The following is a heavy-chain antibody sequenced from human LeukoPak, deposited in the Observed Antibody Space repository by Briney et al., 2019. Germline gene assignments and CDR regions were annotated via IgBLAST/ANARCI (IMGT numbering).Heavy chain of an antibody. CDR3: ARDASIGLDV. J-gene: IGHJ6*02. CDR2: ISDSGNT. CDR1: GFRSGGST. V-gene: IGHV3-21*01. D-gene: IGHD3-9*01. Sequence: GGSLRLSCAASGFRSGGSTISWVRQAPGRGLQWVSSISDSGNTYYAESLKGRITVSRDNAKNSLFLQMNSLRADDTAVYYCARDASIGLDVWGHGTTVTVSS.